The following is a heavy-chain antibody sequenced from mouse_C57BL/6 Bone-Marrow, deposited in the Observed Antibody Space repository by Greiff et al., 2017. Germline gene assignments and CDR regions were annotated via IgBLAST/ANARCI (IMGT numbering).Heavy chain of an antibody. CDR3: ARGDYGSSYWYFDV. J-gene: IGHJ1*03. CDR1: GYTFTSYW. D-gene: IGHD1-1*01. V-gene: IGHV1-69*01. CDR2: IDPSDSYT. Sequence: VQLQQPGAELVMPGASVKLSCKVSGYTFTSYWMHWVKQRPGQGLEWIGEIDPSDSYTNYNQKFKGKSTLTVDKSSSTAYMQLSSLTSEDSAVYYCARGDYGSSYWYFDVWGTGTTVTVSS.